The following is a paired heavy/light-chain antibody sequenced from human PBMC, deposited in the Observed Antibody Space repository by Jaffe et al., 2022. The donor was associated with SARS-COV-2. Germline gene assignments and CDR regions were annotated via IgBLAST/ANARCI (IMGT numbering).Heavy chain of an antibody. Sequence: QLQLQESGPGLVKPSETLSLTCTVSGDSIISSYYYWGWIRQPPGKGLEWIGSIYYSGTTYYSPSLESRVTISAVTSRNQLSLKVTSVTAADTAVYYCARIRGGGHVDYWGQGTLVTVSS. CDR3: ARIRGGGHVDY. V-gene: IGHV4-39*01. D-gene: IGHD2-15*01. J-gene: IGHJ4*02. CDR2: IYYSGTT. CDR1: GDSIISSYYY.
Light chain of an antibody. CDR3: QQYNYWLT. Sequence: EIVMTQSPATLSVSPGERATLSCRASQSVNNNLAWYQKKPGQAPRLLIYGASTRATGIPARFSGSGSGTEFTLTISSLQSEDFAVYYCQQYNYWLTFGGGTKVEIK. CDR1: QSVNNN. V-gene: IGKV3-15*01. J-gene: IGKJ4*01. CDR2: GAS.